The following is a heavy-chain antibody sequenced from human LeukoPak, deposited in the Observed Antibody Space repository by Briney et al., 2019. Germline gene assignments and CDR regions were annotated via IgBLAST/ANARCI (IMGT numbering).Heavy chain of an antibody. CDR3: ARHDFWSDYSQITWFDP. CDR2: IYTSGST. D-gene: IGHD3-3*01. CDR1: GGSISSYY. J-gene: IGHJ5*02. V-gene: IGHV4-4*07. Sequence: SETLSLTCTVSGGSISSYYWSWIRQPAGKGLEWIGRIYTSGSTNYNPSLKSRVTISVDKSKNQFSLKLSSVTAADTAVYYCARHDFWSDYSQITWFDPWGQGTLVTVSS.